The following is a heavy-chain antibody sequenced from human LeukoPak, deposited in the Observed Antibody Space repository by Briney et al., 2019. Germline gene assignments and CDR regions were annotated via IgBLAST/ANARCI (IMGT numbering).Heavy chain of an antibody. V-gene: IGHV3-53*05. Sequence: GGSLRLSCAASGFTVSSNYMSWVRQAPGKGLEWVSVIYSGGSTYYADSVKGRFTISRDNSKNTLYLQMNSLRAEDTAVYYCAKSSADSSRGLPKYYYYMDVWGKGTTVTISS. CDR2: IYSGGST. D-gene: IGHD6-13*01. CDR3: AKSSADSSRGLPKYYYYMDV. CDR1: GFTVSSNY. J-gene: IGHJ6*03.